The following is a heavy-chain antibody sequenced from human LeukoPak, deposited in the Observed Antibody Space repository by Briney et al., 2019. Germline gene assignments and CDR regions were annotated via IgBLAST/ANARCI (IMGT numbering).Heavy chain of an antibody. J-gene: IGHJ5*02. CDR1: RSTSYW. V-gene: IGHV5-51*01. CDR2: IYPGDSDT. Sequence: RSTSYWIGGVRPVPGKGREWMXIIYPGDSDTRDSPSFQGQVTISADKSISTAYLQWSSLKASDTAMYYCAQVLFLGGGSWFDPWGQGTLVTVSS. CDR3: AQVLFLGGGSWFDP. D-gene: IGHD3-3*01.